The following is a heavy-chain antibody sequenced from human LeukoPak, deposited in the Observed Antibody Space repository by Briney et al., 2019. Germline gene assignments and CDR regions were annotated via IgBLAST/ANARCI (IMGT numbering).Heavy chain of an antibody. Sequence: GGSLRLSCAASGFTFSSYAMSWVRQAPGKGLEWVSAVSGSGGSTYYADSVKGRFTISRDNSKNTLYLQMNSLRAEDTAVYYCARATSSYGSGSYHFDYWGQGTLVTASS. CDR3: ARATSSYGSGSYHFDY. CDR2: VSGSGGST. D-gene: IGHD3-10*01. V-gene: IGHV3-23*01. CDR1: GFTFSSYA. J-gene: IGHJ4*02.